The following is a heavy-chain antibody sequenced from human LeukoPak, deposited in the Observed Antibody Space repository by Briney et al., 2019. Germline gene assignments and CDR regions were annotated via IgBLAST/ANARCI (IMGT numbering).Heavy chain of an antibody. CDR2: IYYSGST. Sequence: PSETLSLTCTVSGGSISSSSYYWGWIRQPPGKGLEWIGSIYYSGSTYYNPSLKSRVTISVDTSKNQFSLKLSSVTAADTAVYYCARVVGATLRPYFDYWGQGTLVTVSS. V-gene: IGHV4-39*07. CDR1: GGSISSSSYY. D-gene: IGHD1-26*01. CDR3: ARVVGATLRPYFDY. J-gene: IGHJ4*02.